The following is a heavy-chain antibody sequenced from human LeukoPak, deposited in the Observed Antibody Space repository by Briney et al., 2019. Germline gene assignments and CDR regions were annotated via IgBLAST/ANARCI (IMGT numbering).Heavy chain of an antibody. CDR1: GYTFTSYY. Sequence: ASVKASCKASGYTFTSYYMHWVRQAPGQGLEWMGIINPSGGSTSYAQKFQGRVTITADESTSTAYMELSSLRSKDTAVYYCARAVYCSSTSCPAEYFQHWGQGTLVTVSS. D-gene: IGHD2-2*01. J-gene: IGHJ1*01. V-gene: IGHV1-46*01. CDR2: INPSGGST. CDR3: ARAVYCSSTSCPAEYFQH.